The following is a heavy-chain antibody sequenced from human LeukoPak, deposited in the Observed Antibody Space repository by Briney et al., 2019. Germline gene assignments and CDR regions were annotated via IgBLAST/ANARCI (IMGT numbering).Heavy chain of an antibody. CDR1: GFTFSSYE. V-gene: IGHV3-7*01. Sequence: GGSLRLSCAASGFTFSSYEMNWVRQAPGKGLECVANIKQDVSEKYYVDSVKGRFTISRDNAKNSVYLQMNSLRAEDTAVYYCARERAAATPVTRKYYYYMDVWGKGTTVTVSS. CDR2: IKQDVSEK. J-gene: IGHJ6*03. D-gene: IGHD2-15*01. CDR3: ARERAAATPVTRKYYYYMDV.